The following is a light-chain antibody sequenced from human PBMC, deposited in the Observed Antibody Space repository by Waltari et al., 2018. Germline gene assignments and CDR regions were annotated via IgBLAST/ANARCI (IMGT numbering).Light chain of an antibody. Sequence: DIAMTQSPANLSLSPGERATLSCRASQSVNRNLAWYQQKPVQPPRLLIYGVSSRATGIPDRFTGSGSGMEFTLTISSLEPEDVGIYHCQQSIQWPYTFGQGTKVEIK. CDR2: GVS. V-gene: IGKV3D-15*01. CDR1: QSVNRN. CDR3: QQSIQWPYT. J-gene: IGKJ2*01.